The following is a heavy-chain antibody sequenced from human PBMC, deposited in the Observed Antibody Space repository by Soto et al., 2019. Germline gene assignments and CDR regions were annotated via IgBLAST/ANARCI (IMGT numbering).Heavy chain of an antibody. CDR2: IKSKTDGGTT. Sequence: VPCGAVGVTCRNAWMSWVRKTQGKGREWVGRIKSKTDGGTTDYAAPVKGRFTISRDDSKNTLYLQMNSLKTEDTAVYYCTTDRGSGPAGYYYYYGMDVWGQGTTVTVSS. CDR1: GVTCRNAW. D-gene: IGHD6-19*01. J-gene: IGHJ6*02. V-gene: IGHV3-15*01. CDR3: TTDRGSGPAGYYYYYGMDV.